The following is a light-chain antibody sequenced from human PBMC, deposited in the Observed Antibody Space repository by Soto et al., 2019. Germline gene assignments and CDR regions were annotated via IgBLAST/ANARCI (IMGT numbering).Light chain of an antibody. CDR3: QQYHSYSWT. CDR2: DDS. CDR1: QSISSW. J-gene: IGKJ1*01. Sequence: DIQMTQSPSTLSSSVGDRVTITCRASQSISSWLAWYQQQPGQAPTLLLYDDSSLASGVPSPFSGSGSGTEFTLTISSLKPDDFATYYCQQYHSYSWTFGQGTKVDI. V-gene: IGKV1-5*01.